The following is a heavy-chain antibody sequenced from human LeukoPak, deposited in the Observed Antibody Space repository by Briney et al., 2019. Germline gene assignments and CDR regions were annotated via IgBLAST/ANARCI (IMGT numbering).Heavy chain of an antibody. Sequence: SVKVSCKASGGTFSSYVISWVRQAPGQGLEWMGGIIPFFGTANYAQKFQGRVTITADKSTSTAYMALSSLRSEDTAVYYCARDRVCSSPSCYSTPFDYWGQGTLVTVSS. CDR2: IIPFFGTA. J-gene: IGHJ4*02. CDR1: GGTFSSYV. CDR3: ARDRVCSSPSCYSTPFDY. V-gene: IGHV1-69*06. D-gene: IGHD2-2*01.